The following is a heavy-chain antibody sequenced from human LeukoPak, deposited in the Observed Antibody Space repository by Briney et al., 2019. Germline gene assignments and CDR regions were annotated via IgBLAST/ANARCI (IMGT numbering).Heavy chain of an antibody. Sequence: GGSLRLSCAASGFTFSYFEMNWVRQAPGKGLEWLSYISSSGGIIYYADSVKGRFTISRDNARNSLYLQMNSLRAEDTALYYCAREYRWGSYYFDYWGQGTLVTVSS. J-gene: IGHJ4*02. CDR3: AREYRWGSYYFDY. CDR2: ISSSGGII. V-gene: IGHV3-48*03. D-gene: IGHD3-16*01. CDR1: GFTFSYFE.